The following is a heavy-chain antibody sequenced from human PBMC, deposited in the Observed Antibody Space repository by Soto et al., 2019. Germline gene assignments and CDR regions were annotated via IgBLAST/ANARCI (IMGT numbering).Heavy chain of an antibody. CDR2: IKKKADGGTA. CDR1: GFAFSDTW. CDR3: TTITDRFDP. J-gene: IGHJ5*02. V-gene: IGHV3-15*01. Sequence: PGGSLRLSCAASGFAFSDTWMSWVRQPPGKGPEWVGLIKKKADGGTADYAAPVRGRFTISRDDSKNTLYLQATSLRSEDTGIYYCTTITDRFDPWGRGTLVTVSS. D-gene: IGHD1-20*01.